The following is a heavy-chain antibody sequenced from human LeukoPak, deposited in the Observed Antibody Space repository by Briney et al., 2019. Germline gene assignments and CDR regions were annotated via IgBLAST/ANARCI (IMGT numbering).Heavy chain of an antibody. Sequence: ASVKVSCKASGYTFTSYGISWVRQAPGQGLEWMGWISAYNGNTNYAQKLQGRVTMTTDTSTSTAYMELRRLRSDDTAVYYCARDPGYCSSTSCYDRWMDYWGQGTLVTVSS. J-gene: IGHJ4*02. D-gene: IGHD2-2*03. CDR1: GYTFTSYG. CDR2: ISAYNGNT. V-gene: IGHV1-18*01. CDR3: ARDPGYCSSTSCYDRWMDY.